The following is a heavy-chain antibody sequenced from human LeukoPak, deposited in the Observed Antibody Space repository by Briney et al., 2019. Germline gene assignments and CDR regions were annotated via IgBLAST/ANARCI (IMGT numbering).Heavy chain of an antibody. CDR1: GDSISSYY. J-gene: IGHJ6*03. V-gene: IGHV4-4*07. D-gene: IGHD6-6*01. CDR3: ARVKTLSSSSYYYYYYYMDV. Sequence: KPLETLSLTCSVSGDSISSYYWSWIRQPAGKGLEWIGRIYASGNTNYNPSLKSRVTMSIDTSKNQFSLKLSSVTAADTAVYYCARVKTLSSSSYYYYYYYMDVWGKGTTVTVSS. CDR2: IYASGNT.